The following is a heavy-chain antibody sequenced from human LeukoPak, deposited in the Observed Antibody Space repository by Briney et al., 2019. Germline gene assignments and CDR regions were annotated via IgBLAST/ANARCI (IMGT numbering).Heavy chain of an antibody. J-gene: IGHJ2*01. CDR2: INSDGRII. V-gene: IGHV3-74*01. CDR3: ARGRGWYFDL. CDR1: GGSFSNYW. Sequence: ETLSLTCAVYGGSFSNYWMHWVRQVPGKGLVWVSHINSDGRIINYADYVKGRFTISRDNAKNTLYLQMNSLRVEDTAVYYCARGRGWYFDLWGRGTLVTVSS. D-gene: IGHD3-10*01.